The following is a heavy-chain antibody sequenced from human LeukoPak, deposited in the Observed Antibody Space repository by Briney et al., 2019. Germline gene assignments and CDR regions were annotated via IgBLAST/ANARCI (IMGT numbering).Heavy chain of an antibody. D-gene: IGHD5-18*01. V-gene: IGHV1-2*06. J-gene: IGHJ4*02. CDR3: ARVRVDTAMVAFDY. Sequence: GASVKVSCKASGYTFTGCYMHWVRQAPGQGLGWMGRINPNSGGTNYAQKFQGRVTMTRDTSISTAYMELSRLRSDDTAVYYCARVRVDTAMVAFDYWGQGTLVTVSS. CDR1: GYTFTGCY. CDR2: INPNSGGT.